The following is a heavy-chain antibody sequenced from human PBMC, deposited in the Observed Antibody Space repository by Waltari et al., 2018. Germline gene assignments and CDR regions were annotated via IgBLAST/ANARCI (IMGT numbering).Heavy chain of an antibody. Sequence: QVQLVQSGAEVKKPGASVKVSCKASGYTFTSYAMHWVRQAPGQRLEWMGWINAGNGNTKYSQKFQDRVTITRDTSASTAYMELSSLRSEDTAVYYCARDNYYDSSGYYPRWYFDLWGRGTLVTVSS. J-gene: IGHJ2*01. CDR1: GYTFTSYA. V-gene: IGHV1-3*01. D-gene: IGHD3-22*01. CDR3: ARDNYYDSSGYYPRWYFDL. CDR2: INAGNGNT.